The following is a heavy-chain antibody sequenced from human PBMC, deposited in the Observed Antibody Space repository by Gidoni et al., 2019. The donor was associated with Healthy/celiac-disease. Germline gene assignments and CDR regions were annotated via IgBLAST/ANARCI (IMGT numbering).Heavy chain of an antibody. V-gene: IGHV2-70*15. J-gene: IGHJ4*02. D-gene: IGHD5-12*01. CDR1: GFALITSGMC. Sequence: QVTLRASGPALVKPTQTLTLTCPFSGFALITSGMCVSWIRQPPGKALEWLARIDWDDDKYYSTSLKTRLTITKDTAKNQVVRTMTNMDPVDTDTYYCARMRATTMDYWGQGTLVTVSA. CDR2: IDWDDDK. CDR3: ARMRATTMDY.